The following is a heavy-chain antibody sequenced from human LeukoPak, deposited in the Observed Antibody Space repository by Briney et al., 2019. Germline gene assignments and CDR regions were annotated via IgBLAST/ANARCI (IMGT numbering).Heavy chain of an antibody. Sequence: LPGESLRLSCSAYGLTFSSYAMHWVRQATGKGLEYVSAISSNGGSTYYADSGKGRFTISGDNSKNTLYLQMSSLRAEDTAVYYCVKDFFPWNWNRLYYFDYWGQGTLVTVSS. J-gene: IGHJ4*02. CDR2: ISSNGGST. CDR1: GLTFSSYA. D-gene: IGHD1-1*01. CDR3: VKDFFPWNWNRLYYFDY. V-gene: IGHV3-64D*06.